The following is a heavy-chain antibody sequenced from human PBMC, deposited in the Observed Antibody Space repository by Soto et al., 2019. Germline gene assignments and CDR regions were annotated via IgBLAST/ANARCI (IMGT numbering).Heavy chain of an antibody. CDR3: ARDGGRHSGGIDY. CDR1: GGTFSSYS. V-gene: IGHV1-69*01. CDR2: IIPIFGTA. Sequence: QVQLVQSGAEVKKPGSSVKVSCKASGGTFSSYSINWVRQAPGQGLEWMGEIIPIFGTANYTQKSQGRVTITADESTTTAAMELSRPISDDTAVYYCARDGGRHSGGIDYWGQGTLVTVSS. J-gene: IGHJ4*02. D-gene: IGHD1-26*01.